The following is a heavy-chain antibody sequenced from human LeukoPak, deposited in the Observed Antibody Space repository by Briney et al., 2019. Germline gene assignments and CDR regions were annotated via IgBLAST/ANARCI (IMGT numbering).Heavy chain of an antibody. J-gene: IGHJ4*02. Sequence: ASETLSLTCTVSGGSISSYYWSWIRQPPGKELEWIGYIYYSGSTNYNPSLKSRVTISVDTSKNQFSLKLSSVTAVDTAVYYCARTHEYFDYWGQGTLVTVSS. CDR2: IYYSGST. V-gene: IGHV4-59*01. CDR3: ARTHEYFDY. CDR1: GGSISSYY.